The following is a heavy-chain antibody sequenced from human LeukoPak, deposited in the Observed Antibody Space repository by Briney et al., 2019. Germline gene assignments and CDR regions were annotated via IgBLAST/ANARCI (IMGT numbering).Heavy chain of an antibody. V-gene: IGHV3-23*01. J-gene: IGHJ6*02. CDR1: GFTFGDYA. Sequence: GGSLRLSCAASGFTFGDYAMSWVRQAPGKGLEWVASISKIGGEKFYAESLKGRFTISRDNSKNTPSLQVNTLRADDTALYYCPPDEWWNQFHYHGMHVWGQGPPVTLSS. D-gene: IGHD1-14*01. CDR3: PPDEWWNQFHYHGMHV. CDR2: ISKIGGEK.